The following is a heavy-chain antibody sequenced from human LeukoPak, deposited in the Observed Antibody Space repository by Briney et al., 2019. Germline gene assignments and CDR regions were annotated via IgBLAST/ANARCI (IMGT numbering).Heavy chain of an antibody. J-gene: IGHJ4*02. D-gene: IGHD6-25*01. V-gene: IGHV1-69*04. Sequence: GASVKVSCKASGGTFSSYAISWVRQAPGQGLEWMGRIIPILGIANYAQKFQGRVTITADKSTSTAYMELSSLRSEDTAVYYCARGPGQRDRGVFDYWGQGTLVTVSS. CDR2: IIPILGIA. CDR3: ARGPGQRDRGVFDY. CDR1: GGTFSSYA.